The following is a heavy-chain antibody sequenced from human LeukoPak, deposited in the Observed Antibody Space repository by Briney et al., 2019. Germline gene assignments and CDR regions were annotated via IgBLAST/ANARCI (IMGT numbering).Heavy chain of an antibody. V-gene: IGHV5-51*01. J-gene: IGHJ6*03. CDR2: IYPGDSDT. Sequence: GESLQISCKASGYSFTSYWIGWVRQMPGKGLEWIGIIYPGDSDTRYSPSFQGQVTISADKSISTAYLQWSSLKASDTAMYYCAKAYYYGSGSNYYYMDVWGKGTTVTVSS. CDR3: AKAYYYGSGSNYYYMDV. CDR1: GYSFTSYW. D-gene: IGHD3-10*01.